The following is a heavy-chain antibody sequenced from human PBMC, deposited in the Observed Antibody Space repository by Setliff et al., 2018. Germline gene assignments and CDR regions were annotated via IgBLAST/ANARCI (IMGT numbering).Heavy chain of an antibody. D-gene: IGHD3-3*01. J-gene: IGHJ4*02. CDR3: ATLSKDLNY. V-gene: IGHV3-33*01. CDR1: RITFSSFA. CDR2: IWHDGTNK. Sequence: LSLSCAASRITFSSFAMHWVRQAPGKGLEWVAIIWHDGTNKYYADSVKGRFDISRDSSKNTVYLQMNSLTAEDTAMYYCATLSKDLNYWGQGTLVTVSS.